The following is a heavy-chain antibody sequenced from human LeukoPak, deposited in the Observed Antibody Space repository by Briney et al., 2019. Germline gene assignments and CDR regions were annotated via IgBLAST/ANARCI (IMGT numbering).Heavy chain of an antibody. D-gene: IGHD3-10*01. Sequence: ASETLSLTCTVSGGSISSSSYYWGWIRQPPGKGLEWIGSIYYSGSTYYNPSLKSRVTISVDTSKNQFSLKLSSVTAADTAVYYCASASLYYGSGGGAFDIWGQGTMVTVSS. V-gene: IGHV4-39*01. CDR3: ASASLYYGSGGGAFDI. J-gene: IGHJ3*02. CDR2: IYYSGST. CDR1: GGSISSSSYY.